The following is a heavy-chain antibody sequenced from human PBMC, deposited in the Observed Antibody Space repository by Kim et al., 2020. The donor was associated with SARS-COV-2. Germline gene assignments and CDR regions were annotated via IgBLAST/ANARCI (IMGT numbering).Heavy chain of an antibody. CDR2: INHSGST. CDR3: ARTPSRFGAHWFDP. J-gene: IGHJ5*02. V-gene: IGHV4-34*01. D-gene: IGHD3-10*01. CDR1: GGSFSGYY. Sequence: SETLSLTCAVYGGSFSGYYWSWIRQPPGKGLEWIGEINHSGSTNYNPSLKSRVTISVDTSKNQFSLKLSSVTAADTAVYYCARTPSRFGAHWFDPWGQGTLVTVSS.